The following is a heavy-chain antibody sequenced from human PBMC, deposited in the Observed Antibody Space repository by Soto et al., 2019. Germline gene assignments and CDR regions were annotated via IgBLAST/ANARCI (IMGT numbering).Heavy chain of an antibody. J-gene: IGHJ4*02. Sequence: QVQLQESGPGLVKPSQTLSLTCTVSGDSISGGGYYWSWIRQNPGKGLEWIGFIYYTRTPTYNPPLKSRVXISXDXCKNQFPLKLNSVTAADTAVYYCAREGGSYSSYFDHWGQGTLVTVSP. CDR1: GDSISGGGYY. V-gene: IGHV4-31*03. CDR2: IYYTRTP. CDR3: AREGGSYSSYFDH. D-gene: IGHD3-10*01.